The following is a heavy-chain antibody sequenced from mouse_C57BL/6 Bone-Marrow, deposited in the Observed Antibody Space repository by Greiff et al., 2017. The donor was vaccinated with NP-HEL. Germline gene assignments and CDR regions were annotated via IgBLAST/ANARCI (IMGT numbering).Heavy chain of an antibody. J-gene: IGHJ3*01. CDR3: ARGSLAWFAY. V-gene: IGHV1-42*01. CDR2: INPSTGGT. CDR1: GYSFTGYY. D-gene: IGHD1-1*02. Sequence: EVKLQESGPELVKPGASVKISCKASGYSFTGYYMNWVKQSPEKSLEWIGEINPSTGGTTYNQKFKAKATLTVDKSSSTAYMQLKSLTSEDSAVYYCARGSLAWFAYWGQGTLVTVSA.